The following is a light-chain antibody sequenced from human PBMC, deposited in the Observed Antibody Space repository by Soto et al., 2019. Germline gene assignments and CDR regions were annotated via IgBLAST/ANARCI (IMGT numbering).Light chain of an antibody. CDR1: KLGDKY. CDR2: EDS. V-gene: IGLV3-1*01. J-gene: IGLJ2*01. Sequence: SYELTQPPSVSVSPGQTASITCSGDKLGDKYACWYQRKPVQSPVLVIYEDSKRPSGIPERFSGSNSGNTATLTISGTQAMDEADYYCQAWDSSTAVFGGGTKVTVL. CDR3: QAWDSSTAV.